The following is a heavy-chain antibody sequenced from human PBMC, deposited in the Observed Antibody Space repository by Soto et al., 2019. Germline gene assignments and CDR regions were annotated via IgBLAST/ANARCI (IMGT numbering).Heavy chain of an antibody. CDR3: ARRWSGRLNYYGMDV. CDR1: GGTFSSYA. J-gene: IGHJ6*02. V-gene: IGHV1-69*01. D-gene: IGHD3-3*01. CDR2: IIPIFGTA. Sequence: QVQLVQSGAEVKKPGSSVKVSCKASGGTFSSYAISWVRHTPGQRLEWMGGIIPIFGTANYAQKFQGRVTITADESTSTAYMELSSLRSEDTAVYYCARRWSGRLNYYGMDVWGQGTTVTVSS.